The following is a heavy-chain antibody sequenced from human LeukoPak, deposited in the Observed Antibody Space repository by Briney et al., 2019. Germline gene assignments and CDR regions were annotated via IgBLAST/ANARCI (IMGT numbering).Heavy chain of an antibody. CDR1: GFTFSNSA. CDR2: ISGSGDYT. CDR3: AKTPTWELHSPFDY. J-gene: IGHJ4*02. D-gene: IGHD1-26*01. V-gene: IGHV3-23*01. Sequence: GGSLRLSCAASGFTFSNSAMSWVRQAPGKGLEWVSAISGSGDYTYYADSVEGRFTISRDNSRNTLYLQMNSLRAEDTAVYYCAKTPTWELHSPFDYWGQGTLVTVSS.